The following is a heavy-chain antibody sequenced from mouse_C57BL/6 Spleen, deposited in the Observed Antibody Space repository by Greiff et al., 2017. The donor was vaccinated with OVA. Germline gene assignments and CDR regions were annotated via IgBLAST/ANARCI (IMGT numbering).Heavy chain of an antibody. CDR3: ARDIGSSDGYFDV. V-gene: IGHV1-55*01. CDR1: GYTFTSYW. D-gene: IGHD1-1*01. CDR2: IYPGSGST. Sequence: QVQLQQPGAELVKPGASVKMSCKASGYTFTSYWITWVRQRPGQGLEWVGDIYPGSGSTNYTEKFKSQATLTVDTSSSTAYLQLSSLTSEDTAVFCGARDIGSSDGYFDVWGTGTTVTVSS. J-gene: IGHJ1*03.